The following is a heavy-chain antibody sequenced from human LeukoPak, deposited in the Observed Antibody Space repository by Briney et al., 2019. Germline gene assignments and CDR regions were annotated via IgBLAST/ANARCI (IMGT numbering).Heavy chain of an antibody. J-gene: IGHJ4*02. CDR1: GFTFSSYA. D-gene: IGHD4-17*01. CDR2: ISGSGGST. V-gene: IGHV3-23*01. Sequence: GGSLRLSCAASGFTFSSYAMSWVRQAPGKGLEWVSAISGSGGSTYYADSVKGRFTISRDNSRNTLYLQMNSLRAEDTAVYYCAKGYGDFVTPFDYWGQGTLVTVSS. CDR3: AKGYGDFVTPFDY.